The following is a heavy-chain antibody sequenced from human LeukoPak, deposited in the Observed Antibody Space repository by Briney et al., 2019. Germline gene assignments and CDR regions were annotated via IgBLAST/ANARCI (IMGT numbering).Heavy chain of an antibody. J-gene: IGHJ2*01. CDR2: IRSDGGDI. CDR1: GFTFSTHR. V-gene: IGHV3-30*02. CDR3: TKNGCSGGGCPYFSWYFDL. Sequence: PGGSLRLSCAASGFTFSTHRMHWVRQAPGKGLEWVAFIRSDGGDISYADSVKGRFTISRDNSENTLSLQMNSLRTEDTALYYCTKNGCSGGGCPYFSWYFDLWGRGTLVTVSS. D-gene: IGHD2-15*01.